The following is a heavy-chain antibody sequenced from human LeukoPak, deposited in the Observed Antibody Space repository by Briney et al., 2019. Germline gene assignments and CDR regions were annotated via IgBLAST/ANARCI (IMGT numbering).Heavy chain of an antibody. CDR2: ISSNGGST. J-gene: IGHJ4*02. Sequence: GGSLRLSCAASGFTFSSYAMHWVRQAPGKGLEYVSAISSNGGSTYYANSVKGRFTISRDNSKNTLYLQMGSLRAEDMAVYYCARGLRRGYDSSGYYPDFDYWGQGTLVTVSS. CDR1: GFTFSSYA. CDR3: ARGLRRGYDSSGYYPDFDY. D-gene: IGHD3-22*01. V-gene: IGHV3-64*01.